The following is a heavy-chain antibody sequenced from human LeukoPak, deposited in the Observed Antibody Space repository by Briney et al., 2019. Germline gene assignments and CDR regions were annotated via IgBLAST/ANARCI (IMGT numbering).Heavy chain of an antibody. CDR3: ARTKKGDGYNMYDWFDA. V-gene: IGHV3-11*04. Sequence: PGGSLRLSCAASGFTFSDYYMSWVRQAPGKGLEWVSYISNTGSFIYYADSVKGRFTISRDNAKNSLYLQMNSLRAEDTAVYYCARTKKGDGYNMYDWFDAWGQGTLVTVSS. J-gene: IGHJ5*02. CDR1: GFTFSDYY. D-gene: IGHD5-24*01. CDR2: ISNTGSFI.